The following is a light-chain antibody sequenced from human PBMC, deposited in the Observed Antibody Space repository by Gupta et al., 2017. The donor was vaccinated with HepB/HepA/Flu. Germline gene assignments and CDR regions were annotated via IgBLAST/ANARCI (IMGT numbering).Light chain of an antibody. Sequence: IVMTQSPATLSVSPLERATLSCRTSQSVNTNLAWYQQRPGQAPRLLIYDASTMDTGGPARFSGSGPGTELTLTITSLQSEDIAGYFCQQYHNWPPITFGGGTRLEIK. CDR1: QSVNTN. CDR2: DAS. V-gene: IGKV3-15*01. CDR3: QQYHNWPPIT. J-gene: IGKJ4*01.